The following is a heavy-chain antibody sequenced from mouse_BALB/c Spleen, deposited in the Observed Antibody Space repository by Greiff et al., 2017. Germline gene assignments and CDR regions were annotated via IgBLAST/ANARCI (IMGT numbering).Heavy chain of an antibody. Sequence: VKLVESGPGLVQPSQSLSITCTVSGFSLTSYGVHWVRQSPGKGLEWLGVIWSGGSTDYNAAFISRLSISKDNSKSQVFFKMNSLQANDTAIYYCARGRRGVYFDYWGQGTTLTVSS. J-gene: IGHJ2*01. CDR1: GFSLTSYG. CDR3: ARGRRGVYFDY. CDR2: IWSGGST. V-gene: IGHV2-2*02.